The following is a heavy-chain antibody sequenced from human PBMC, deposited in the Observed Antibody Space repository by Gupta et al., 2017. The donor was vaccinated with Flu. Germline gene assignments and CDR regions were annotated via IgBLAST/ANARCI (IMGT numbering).Heavy chain of an antibody. D-gene: IGHD6-19*01. V-gene: IGHV3-7*01. J-gene: IGHJ5*02. CDR1: GFTFSSYW. CDR2: INQDGSKK. Sequence: EVQLVESGGGLVQPGGSLRLSCAASGFTFSSYWMSWVRQAPGKGLEWVANINQDGSKKYYVDSLKGRFTISRDNARNSLYLQMSNLGAEDTAVYYCAGNSGWRFDPWGQGTLVTVSS. CDR3: AGNSGWRFDP.